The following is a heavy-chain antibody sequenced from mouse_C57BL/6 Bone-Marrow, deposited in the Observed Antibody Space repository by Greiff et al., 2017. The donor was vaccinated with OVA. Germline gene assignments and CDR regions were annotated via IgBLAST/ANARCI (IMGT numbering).Heavy chain of an antibody. CDR3: ARLLYYEYDWFAY. CDR2: ISSGGSYT. J-gene: IGHJ3*01. D-gene: IGHD2-4*01. Sequence: EVKLVESGGDLVKPGGSLKLSCAASGFTFSSYGMSWVRQTPDKRLEWVATISSGGSYTYYPDSVKGRFTISRDNAKNTLYLQMSSLKSEDTAMYYCARLLYYEYDWFAYWGQGTLVTVSA. CDR1: GFTFSSYG. V-gene: IGHV5-6*02.